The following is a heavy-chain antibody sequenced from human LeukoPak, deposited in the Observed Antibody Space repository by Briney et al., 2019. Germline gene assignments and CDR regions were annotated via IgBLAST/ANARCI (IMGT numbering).Heavy chain of an antibody. J-gene: IGHJ1*01. CDR2: ISWNSGSI. V-gene: IGHV3-9*01. CDR1: GFTFDDYA. D-gene: IGHD6-19*01. CDR3: AKDLAVAGRYFQH. Sequence: GGSLRLSCAASGFTFDDYAMHWVRQAPGKGLEWVSGISWNSGSIGYADSVKGRFTISRDNSKNTLYLQMNSLRAEDTAVYYCAKDLAVAGRYFQHWGQGTLVTVSS.